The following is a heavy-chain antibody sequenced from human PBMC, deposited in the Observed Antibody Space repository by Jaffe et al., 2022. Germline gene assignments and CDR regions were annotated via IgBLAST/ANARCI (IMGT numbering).Heavy chain of an antibody. D-gene: IGHD3-22*01. Sequence: QVQLVQSGAEVKKPGASVKVSCKASGYTFTSYYMHWVRQAPGQGLEWMGIINPSGGSTSYAQKFQGRVTMTRDTSTSTVYMELSSLRSEDTAVYYCATVGRDTYYYDSSGYLAFDIWGQGTMVTVSS. CDR2: INPSGGST. J-gene: IGHJ3*02. CDR1: GYTFTSYY. CDR3: ATVGRDTYYYDSSGYLAFDI. V-gene: IGHV1-46*01.